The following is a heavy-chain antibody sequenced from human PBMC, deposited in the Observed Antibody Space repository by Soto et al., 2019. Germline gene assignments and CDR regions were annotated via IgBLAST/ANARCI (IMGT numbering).Heavy chain of an antibody. V-gene: IGHV1-18*01. CDR3: ARVIGYYSHMDV. J-gene: IGHJ6*02. CDR1: GYTFTTYD. CDR2: ISAYNGNT. Sequence: QVQLVQSGGEVKKPGASVKVSCKASGYTFTTYDLSWVRQAPGQGLEWMGWISAYNGNTNYAQNLQGRVTMTTDTSTSTAYMELRSLRSDATAVYYCARVIGYYSHMDVWGQGTTVTVSS. D-gene: IGHD3-22*01.